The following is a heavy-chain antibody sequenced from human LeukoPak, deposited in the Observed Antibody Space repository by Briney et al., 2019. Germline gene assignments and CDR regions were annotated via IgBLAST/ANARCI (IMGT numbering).Heavy chain of an antibody. D-gene: IGHD3-10*01. CDR1: GGSISSYY. CDR2: IYTSGST. Sequence: SETLSLTCTVSGGSISSYYWSWIRQPAGKGLEWIGRIYTSGSTNYNPSLKSRVTMSVDTSNNQFSLKLSSVTAADTAVYYCARDRRGVDGSGSYYYYMDVWGKGTTVTVSS. V-gene: IGHV4-4*07. CDR3: ARDRRGVDGSGSYYYYMDV. J-gene: IGHJ6*03.